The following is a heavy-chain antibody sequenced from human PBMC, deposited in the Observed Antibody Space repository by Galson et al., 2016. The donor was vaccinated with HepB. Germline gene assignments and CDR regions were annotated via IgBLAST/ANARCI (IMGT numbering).Heavy chain of an antibody. V-gene: IGHV3-30*09. D-gene: IGHD3-3*01. CDR2: MSHDENNE. CDR3: TRVGFGVILGDAFDI. Sequence: SLRLSCAASGFSISGYAMHWVRQAPGKGLEWVAFMSHDENNEQYPDSMKGRLAISRDNPRNMLYLQMNNLRIEDAAVYYCTRVGFGVILGDAFDIWGRGTMVTVSS. CDR1: GFSISGYA. J-gene: IGHJ3*02.